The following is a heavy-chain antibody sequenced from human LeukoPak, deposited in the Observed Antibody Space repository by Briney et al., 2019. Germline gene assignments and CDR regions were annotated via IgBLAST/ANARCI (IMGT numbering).Heavy chain of an antibody. J-gene: IGHJ1*01. CDR3: ALPEIAAAGSYRKYFQH. Sequence: SETLSLTCAVSGASISSDYWSWIRQPPGKGLEWMGYKYHNSGATAYNPSLASRASISLDTSNNQFSLKLRSVTAADTAVYYCALPEIAAAGSYRKYFQHWGQGTLVTVSS. V-gene: IGHV4-59*08. D-gene: IGHD6-13*01. CDR2: KYHNSGAT. CDR1: GASISSDY.